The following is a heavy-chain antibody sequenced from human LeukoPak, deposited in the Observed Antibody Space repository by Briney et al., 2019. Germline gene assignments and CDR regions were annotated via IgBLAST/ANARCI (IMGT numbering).Heavy chain of an antibody. CDR2: ISYDGSNK. D-gene: IGHD6-19*01. CDR1: GFTFSSYG. J-gene: IGHJ6*02. Sequence: PGGSLRLSCAASGFTFSSYGMHWVRQAPGKGLEWVAVISYDGSNKYYADSVKGRFTISRDNSKNTLYLQVNSLRAEDTAVYYCAKDPGKWLVLHIYYYYYGMDVWGQGTTVTVSS. CDR3: AKDPGKWLVLHIYYYYYGMDV. V-gene: IGHV3-30*18.